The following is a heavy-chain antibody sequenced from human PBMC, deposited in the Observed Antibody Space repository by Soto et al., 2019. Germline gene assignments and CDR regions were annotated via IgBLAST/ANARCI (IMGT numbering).Heavy chain of an antibody. Sequence: GGSLRLSCAASGFTFSSYSMNWVRQAPGKGLEWVSSISSSSSYIYYADSVKGRFTISRDNAKNSLYLQMNSLRAEDTAVYYCSRRVTRITIFGVAQNWIDPWGQGTLVTVSS. CDR3: SRRVTRITIFGVAQNWIDP. CDR2: ISSSSSYI. D-gene: IGHD3-3*01. V-gene: IGHV3-21*01. J-gene: IGHJ5*02. CDR1: GFTFSSYS.